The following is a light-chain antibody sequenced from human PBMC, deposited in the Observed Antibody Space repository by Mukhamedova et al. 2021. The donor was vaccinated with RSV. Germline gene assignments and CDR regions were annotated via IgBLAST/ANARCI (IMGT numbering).Light chain of an antibody. CDR2: DAS. CDR3: QQYGSSPYT. Sequence: QSVSSSYLAWYQQKPGQAPNLLIYDASSRATGIPDRFSGSGPGADFTLTISRLEPEDFAVYYCQQYGSSPYTFGQGTKLEIK. J-gene: IGKJ2*01. V-gene: IGKV3-20*01. CDR1: QSVSSSY.